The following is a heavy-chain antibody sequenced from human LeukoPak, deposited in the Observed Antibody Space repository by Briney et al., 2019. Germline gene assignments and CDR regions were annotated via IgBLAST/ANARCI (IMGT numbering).Heavy chain of an antibody. CDR1: GGSISSSSHY. J-gene: IGHJ4*02. V-gene: IGHV4-39*01. CDR2: ISYSGTT. D-gene: IGHD2-21*02. Sequence: SETLSLTCTVSGGSISSSSHYWGWIRQPPGKGLEWIGSISYSGTTYYNPSLKSRVTISVDTSKNQFSLKVTSVTAADTAVYYCARRDIVVVTGFDYWGQGTLVTVSS. CDR3: ARRDIVVVTGFDY.